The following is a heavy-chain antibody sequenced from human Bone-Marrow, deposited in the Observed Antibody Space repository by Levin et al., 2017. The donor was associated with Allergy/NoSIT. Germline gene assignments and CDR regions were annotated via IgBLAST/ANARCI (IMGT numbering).Heavy chain of an antibody. V-gene: IGHV3-33*01. CDR3: ARGGCDSSGYYPHDY. CDR1: GFTFSSYG. CDR2: IWYDGSNK. J-gene: IGHJ4*02. D-gene: IGHD3-22*01. Sequence: PGGSLRLSCAASGFTFSSYGMHWVRQAPGKGLEWVAVIWYDGSNKYYADSVKGRFTISRDNSKNTLYLQMNSLRAEDTAVYYCARGGCDSSGYYPHDYWGQGTLVTVSS.